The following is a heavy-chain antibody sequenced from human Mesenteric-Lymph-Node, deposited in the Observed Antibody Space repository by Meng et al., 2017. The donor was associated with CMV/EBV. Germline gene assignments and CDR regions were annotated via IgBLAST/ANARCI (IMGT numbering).Heavy chain of an antibody. J-gene: IGHJ4*02. CDR3: ARGSSPTDGNWF. CDR1: GFTFSDYS. D-gene: IGHD5-24*01. V-gene: IGHV3-11*04. CDR2: ISNSGSSI. Sequence: GESLKISCAASGFTFSDYSMSWIRQAPGKGLEWISYISNSGSSIYYADSVRGRFTIFRDNANSMLYLQMRSLRAEDTGVYYCARGSSPTDGNWFWGQGALVTVSS.